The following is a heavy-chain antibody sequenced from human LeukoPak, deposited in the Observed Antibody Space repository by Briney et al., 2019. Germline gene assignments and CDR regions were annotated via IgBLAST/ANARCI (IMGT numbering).Heavy chain of an antibody. V-gene: IGHV1-46*01. CDR1: GYTSTAYY. Sequence: ASVKVSCKASGYTSTAYYMHWVRQAPGQGLEWMGIINPSGGSTSYAQKFQGRVTMTRDMSTSTVYMELSSLRSEDTAVYYCARDGQYMVYYYYYMDVWGKGTTVTVSS. CDR2: INPSGGST. J-gene: IGHJ6*03. CDR3: ARDGQYMVYYYYYMDV. D-gene: IGHD3-10*01.